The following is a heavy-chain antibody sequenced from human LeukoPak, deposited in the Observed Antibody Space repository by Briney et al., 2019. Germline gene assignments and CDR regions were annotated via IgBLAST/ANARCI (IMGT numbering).Heavy chain of an antibody. V-gene: IGHV4-39*07. D-gene: IGHD3-22*01. CDR1: GGSISSSSYY. J-gene: IGHJ5*02. CDR2: IYYSGST. Sequence: SETLSLTCTVSGGSISSSSYYWGWIRQPPGKGLEWIGSIYYSGSTYYNPSLKSRVTISVDTSKNQFSLKLSSVTAADTAVYYCARDIGYYDSSGYHWFDPWGQGTLVTVSS. CDR3: ARDIGYYDSSGYHWFDP.